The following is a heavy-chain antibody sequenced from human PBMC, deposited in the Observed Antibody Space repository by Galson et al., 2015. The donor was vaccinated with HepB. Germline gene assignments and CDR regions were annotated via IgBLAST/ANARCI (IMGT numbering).Heavy chain of an antibody. CDR3: TRGDYGDYYDAFDI. CDR1: GFTFGDYA. D-gene: IGHD4-17*01. Sequence: SLRLSCAASGFTFGDYAMSWFRQAPGRGLEWVGFIRSKAYGGTTEYAASVKGRFTISRDDSKSIAYLQMNSLKTEDTAVYYRTRGDYGDYYDAFDIWGQGTMVTVSS. CDR2: IRSKAYGGTT. V-gene: IGHV3-49*03. J-gene: IGHJ3*02.